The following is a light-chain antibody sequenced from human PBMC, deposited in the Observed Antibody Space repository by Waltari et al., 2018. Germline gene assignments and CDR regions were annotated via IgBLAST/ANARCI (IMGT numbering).Light chain of an antibody. CDR3: QQYNNWLIT. J-gene: IGKJ5*01. V-gene: IGKV3-15*01. CDR1: QSVSSN. CDR2: GAS. Sequence: EIVMTQSPATLSVSPGERATLSCRASQSVSSNLAWYQQKPGQAPRLLLFGASSRATGIPGRCSGSGSGTEFTLTISSLQSEDFAVYYCQQYNNWLITFGQGTRLEIK.